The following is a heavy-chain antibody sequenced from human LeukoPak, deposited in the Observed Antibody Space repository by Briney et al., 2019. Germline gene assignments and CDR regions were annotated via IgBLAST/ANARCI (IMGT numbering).Heavy chain of an antibody. J-gene: IGHJ6*03. V-gene: IGHV4-4*02. CDR1: GGSISSSNW. CDR2: IYHSGST. Sequence: PSGTLSLTCAVSGGSISSSNWWSWVRQPPGKGLEWIGEIYHSGSTNYNPSLKSRVTISVDTSKNQFSLKLSSVTAADTAVYYCARKWFGEYRYYYYYYMDVWGKGTTVTISS. D-gene: IGHD3-10*01. CDR3: ARKWFGEYRYYYYYYMDV.